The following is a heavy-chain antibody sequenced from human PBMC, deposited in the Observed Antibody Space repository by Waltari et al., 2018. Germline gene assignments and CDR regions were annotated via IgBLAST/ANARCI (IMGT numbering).Heavy chain of an antibody. V-gene: IGHV3-48*03. J-gene: IGHJ4*02. Sequence: VESGGGLVQPGGSLRLSCAASGVPFNAFDMNWVRQAPGKGLEWISYISYISNSGITRYYADSVRGRFTISRDDAQNSLFLQMDSLTVEDTAVYYCATGGIYFDYWGQGALVTVSS. CDR2: ISNSGITR. CDR3: ATGGIYFDY. D-gene: IGHD3-16*01. CDR1: GVPFNAFD.